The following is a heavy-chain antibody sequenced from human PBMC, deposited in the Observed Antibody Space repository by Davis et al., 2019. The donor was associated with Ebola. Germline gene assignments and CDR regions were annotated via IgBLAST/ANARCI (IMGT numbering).Heavy chain of an antibody. CDR3: ARRDSSGWFYLDY. D-gene: IGHD6-19*01. CDR1: GYSFTTYW. V-gene: IGHV5-51*01. J-gene: IGHJ4*02. Sequence: KVSCKGSGYSFTTYWIAWVRQMPGKGLEWMGIIYPGDSDTRYSPSFQGQVTISADKSISTAYLQWNSLKASDTAIYYCARRDSSGWFYLDYWGQGTLVTVSS. CDR2: IYPGDSDT.